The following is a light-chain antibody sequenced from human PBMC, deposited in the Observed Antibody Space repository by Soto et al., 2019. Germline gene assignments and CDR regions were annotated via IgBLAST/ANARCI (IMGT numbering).Light chain of an antibody. Sequence: SALTQPASVSWSPGQSITISCTGTSGDVGAYNFVSWYQQHPGKAPKLIIYHVSDRPSGFSSRFSGSKSGNSASLTISGLHAEDEADYYCSSYAGSDTFVFGTGTKVTVL. CDR1: SGDVGAYNF. CDR3: SSYAGSDTFV. CDR2: HVS. V-gene: IGLV2-14*03. J-gene: IGLJ1*01.